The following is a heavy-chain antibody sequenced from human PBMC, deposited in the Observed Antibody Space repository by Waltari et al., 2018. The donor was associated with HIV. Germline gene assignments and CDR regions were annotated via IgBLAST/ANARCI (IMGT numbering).Heavy chain of an antibody. CDR3: ARGAIGYCSSTSCPYYFDY. CDR1: GGSISSSSYY. J-gene: IGHJ4*02. Sequence: QLKLQESGPGLVKPSEPLSPTCTVSGGSISSSSYYWGWIRQPPGKGLEWIGSIYYSGSTYYNPSLKSRVTISVDTSKNQFSLKLSSVTAADTAVYYCARGAIGYCSSTSCPYYFDYWGQGTLVTVSS. V-gene: IGHV4-39*01. D-gene: IGHD2-2*01. CDR2: IYYSGST.